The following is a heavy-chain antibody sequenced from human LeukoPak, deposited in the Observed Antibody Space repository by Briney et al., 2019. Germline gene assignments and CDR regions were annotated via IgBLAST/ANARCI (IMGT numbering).Heavy chain of an antibody. CDR2: ISYDGSNK. CDR1: GFTFSSYA. J-gene: IGHJ4*02. D-gene: IGHD3-10*01. CDR3: AKDSWGWFGESLFDY. V-gene: IGHV3-30*04. Sequence: GGSLRLSCAASGFTFSSYAMHWVRQAPGKGLEWVAVISYDGSNKYYADSVKGRFTISRDNSKNTLHLQMNSLRAEDTAVYYCAKDSWGWFGESLFDYWGQGTLVTVSS.